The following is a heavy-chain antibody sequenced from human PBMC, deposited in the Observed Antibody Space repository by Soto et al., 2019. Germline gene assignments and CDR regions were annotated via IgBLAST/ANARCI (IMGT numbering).Heavy chain of an antibody. V-gene: IGHV3-48*01. CDR2: ISSSSSTI. D-gene: IGHD3-22*01. J-gene: IGHJ3*02. Sequence: EVQLVESGGGLVQPGGSLRLSCAASGFTFSSYSMNWVRQAPGKGLEWVSYISSSSSTIYYADSVKGRFTISRDNAKNSLYLQMNSLRAEDIAVYYCARDVPKVDYDSSPDAFDIWGQGTMVTVSS. CDR1: GFTFSSYS. CDR3: ARDVPKVDYDSSPDAFDI.